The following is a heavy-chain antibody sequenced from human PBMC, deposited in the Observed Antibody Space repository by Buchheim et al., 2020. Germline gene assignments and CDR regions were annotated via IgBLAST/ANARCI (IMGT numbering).Heavy chain of an antibody. J-gene: IGHJ4*02. D-gene: IGHD1-26*01. Sequence: QVQLVESGGGVVQPGRSLRLSCAASGFTFSSYGMHWVRQAPGKGLEWVAVISYDGSNKYYADSVKGRFTISRDNSKNTLYLQMSSLRAEDTAVYYCAKERELLPEAFDYWGQGTL. CDR1: GFTFSSYG. CDR2: ISYDGSNK. CDR3: AKERELLPEAFDY. V-gene: IGHV3-30*18.